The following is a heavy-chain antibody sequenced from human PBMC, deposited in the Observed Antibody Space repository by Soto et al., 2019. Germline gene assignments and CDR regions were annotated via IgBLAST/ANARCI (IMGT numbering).Heavy chain of an antibody. CDR3: ARHITGTRPPYYYYYYIDV. Sequence: GESLKISCKGSGYSFSNYWIGWVRQMPGKGLEWMGIIYPGDSDPRYSPSFQGQVTISADKSLSTAYLQWSSLKASDTAMYYCARHITGTRPPYYYYYYIDVWGKGTTVTVSS. D-gene: IGHD1-20*01. CDR2: IYPGDSDP. J-gene: IGHJ6*03. CDR1: GYSFSNYW. V-gene: IGHV5-51*01.